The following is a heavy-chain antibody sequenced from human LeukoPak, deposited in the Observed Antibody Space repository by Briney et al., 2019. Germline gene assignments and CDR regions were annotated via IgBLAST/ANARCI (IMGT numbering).Heavy chain of an antibody. V-gene: IGHV1-2*02. CDR2: INPNSGGT. Sequence: ASVKVSCKASGYTFTGYYMHWVRQAPGQGLEWMGWINPNSGGTNYAQKSQGRVTMTRDTSISTAYMELSRLRSDDTAVYYCARDRCSSTSCSLDYNWFDPWGQGTLVTVSS. CDR1: GYTFTGYY. D-gene: IGHD2-2*01. J-gene: IGHJ5*02. CDR3: ARDRCSSTSCSLDYNWFDP.